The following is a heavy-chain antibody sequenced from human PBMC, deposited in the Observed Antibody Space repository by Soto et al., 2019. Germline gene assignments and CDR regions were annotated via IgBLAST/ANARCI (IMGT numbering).Heavy chain of an antibody. J-gene: IGHJ6*02. CDR1: GYTFYSHS. D-gene: IGHD5-18*01. CDR3: ARCIQGDYYYGMDV. Sequence: QAQLVQSGAEVSKPGASVKVSCKASGYTFYSHSISWVRQAPVQGLEWMGRINADYGNTQYAQKFLGIVTRTTDTSTTTVYMELTNLISDDTAVYYCARCIQGDYYYGMDVWGQGTTVTVSS. CDR2: INADYGNT. V-gene: IGHV1-18*01.